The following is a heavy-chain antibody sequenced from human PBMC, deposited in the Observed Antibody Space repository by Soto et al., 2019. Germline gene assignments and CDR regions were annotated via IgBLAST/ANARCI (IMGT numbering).Heavy chain of an antibody. D-gene: IGHD3-16*01. J-gene: IGHJ4*02. CDR1: GGSISSGDYS. Sequence: SETLSLTCTVSGGSISSGDYSWSWIRQPPGKGLEWIGYIYHSGSTYYNPSLKSRVTISVDRSKNQFSLKLSSVTAADTAVYYCARSVATRRPGPLGYWGQGTLVTVSS. V-gene: IGHV4-30-2*01. CDR3: ARSVATRRPGPLGY. CDR2: IYHSGST.